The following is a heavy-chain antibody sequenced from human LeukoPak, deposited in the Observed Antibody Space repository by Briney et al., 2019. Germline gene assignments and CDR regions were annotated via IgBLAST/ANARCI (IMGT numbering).Heavy chain of an antibody. CDR2: ISSSSSYI. V-gene: IGHV3-21*01. CDR1: GFTFSSYS. J-gene: IGHJ4*02. Sequence: GGSLRLSCAASGFTFSSYSMNWVRQAPGKGLEWVSSISSSSSYIYYADSVKGRFTISRDNAKNSLYLEMNSLRAEDTAVYYCARDRSGSYGYWGQGTLVTVSS. CDR3: ARDRSGSYGY. D-gene: IGHD1-26*01.